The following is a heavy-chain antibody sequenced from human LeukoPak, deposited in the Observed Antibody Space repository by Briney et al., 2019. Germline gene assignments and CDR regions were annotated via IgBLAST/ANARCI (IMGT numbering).Heavy chain of an antibody. CDR2: ISSSSSTI. D-gene: IGHD6-19*01. Sequence: GGSLRLSCAASGFTFSSYEMNWVRQAPGKGLEWVSYISSSSSTIYYADSVKGRFTISRDNSKNTLYLQMNSLRAEDTAIYYCAKRSAESSGYFDSWGQGTLVTVSS. V-gene: IGHV3-48*03. CDR1: GFTFSSYE. J-gene: IGHJ4*02. CDR3: AKRSAESSGYFDS.